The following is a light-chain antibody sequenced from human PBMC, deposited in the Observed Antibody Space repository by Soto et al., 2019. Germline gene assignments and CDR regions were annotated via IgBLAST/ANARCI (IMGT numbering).Light chain of an antibody. Sequence: DIQMTQSPSSLSASVGDRVTITCQASQGITNYLNWYQHKPGKAPKLLIYDASNLETGVPSRFSGSGSGTDFTFTINSLQPEDIATYYCQQYDSLPFTFGQGTRLEMK. CDR3: QQYDSLPFT. CDR1: QGITNY. V-gene: IGKV1-33*01. J-gene: IGKJ5*01. CDR2: DAS.